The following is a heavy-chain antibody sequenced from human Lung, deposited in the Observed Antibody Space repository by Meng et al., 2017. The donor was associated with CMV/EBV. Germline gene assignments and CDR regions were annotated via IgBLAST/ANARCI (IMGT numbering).Heavy chain of an antibody. Sequence: SCAASGISLWGFNLNWVRPAPGKGLDWVANIHDGGDRKFYADFGRGRFSISRDNSQGTLHLKMNSRRADDTAVYYCATDPNWGGGCWGQGTLVTVSS. CDR3: ATDPNWGGGC. CDR2: IHDGGDRK. V-gene: IGHV3-23*01. D-gene: IGHD7-27*01. CDR1: GISLWGFN. J-gene: IGHJ4*02.